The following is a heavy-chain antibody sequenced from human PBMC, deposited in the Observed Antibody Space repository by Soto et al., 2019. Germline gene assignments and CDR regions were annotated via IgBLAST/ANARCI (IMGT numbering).Heavy chain of an antibody. CDR3: ARDRSRYYYDSSGYYHYGMDV. Sequence: SVKVSCKASGGTFSSYAISWVRQAPGQGLEWMGGIIPIFGTANYAQKFQGRVTITADESTSTAYMELSSLRSEDTAVYYCARDRSRYYYDSSGYYHYGMDVWGQ. CDR2: IIPIFGTA. J-gene: IGHJ6*02. D-gene: IGHD3-22*01. CDR1: GGTFSSYA. V-gene: IGHV1-69*13.